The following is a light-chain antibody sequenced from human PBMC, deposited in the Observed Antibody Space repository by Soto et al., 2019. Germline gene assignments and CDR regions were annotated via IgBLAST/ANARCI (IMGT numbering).Light chain of an antibody. J-gene: IGLJ1*01. Sequence: QSVLTQPPSVSGAPGQRVTISCTGATFDVHWYQQLPESAPKLLIFKNSNRPAGVPDRFSGSKSGISASLTITGLQAGDEADYYCQSYDGSLSDYVFGPGTKLTVL. CDR1: ATFD. CDR2: KNS. CDR3: QSYDGSLSDYV. V-gene: IGLV1-40*01.